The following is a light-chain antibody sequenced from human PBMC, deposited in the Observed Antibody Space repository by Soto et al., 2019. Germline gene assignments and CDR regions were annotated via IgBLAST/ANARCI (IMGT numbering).Light chain of an antibody. J-gene: IGLJ1*01. CDR2: AVS. CDR1: SSDIGGYNY. V-gene: IGLV2-8*01. Sequence: QSALTQPPSASGSLGPSVTISCTGTSSDIGGYNYVSWYQQHPGKAPKRIIYAVSNRSSEVPGRFSGSKSGNTASLTVSGLLAEDEADYFCSSYAANTTRVFGTGTKVPVL. CDR3: SSYAANTTRV.